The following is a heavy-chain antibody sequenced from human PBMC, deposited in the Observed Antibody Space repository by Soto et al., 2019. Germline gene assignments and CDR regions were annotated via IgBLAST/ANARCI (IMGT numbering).Heavy chain of an antibody. CDR2: IYYSGST. V-gene: IGHV4-39*01. CDR3: ARVLRDYPFCYYYMDV. Sequence: SETLSLTCTVSSCSISSSSYFWAWIRQPPGKGLEWIGNIYYSGSTYYNPSLKSRVTISVDTSKNQFSLKLSSVTAADTAVYYCARVLRDYPFCYYYMDVWGKGTTVT. D-gene: IGHD3-10*01. CDR1: SCSISSSSYF. J-gene: IGHJ6*03.